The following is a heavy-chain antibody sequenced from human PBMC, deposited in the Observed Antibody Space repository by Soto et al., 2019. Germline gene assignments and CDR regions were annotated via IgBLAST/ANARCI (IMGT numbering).Heavy chain of an antibody. CDR2: IWYDGSLK. CDR3: ARIDCTGNNCRPYAYYEMDV. Sequence: QVHLVESGGGVVQPGRSLGLSCVASGFTFNTYGMHWVRQAPGRGLEWVAVIWYDGSLKYYADSVKGRFTISRDNSKNTMYLQMNNLRAEDTAVYYCARIDCTGNNCRPYAYYEMDVWGQGTTVTVSS. CDR1: GFTFNTYG. D-gene: IGHD2-8*02. V-gene: IGHV3-33*01. J-gene: IGHJ6*02.